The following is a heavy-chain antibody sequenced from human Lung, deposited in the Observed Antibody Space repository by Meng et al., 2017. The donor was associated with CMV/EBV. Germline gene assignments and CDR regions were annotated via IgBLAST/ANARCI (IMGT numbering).Heavy chain of an antibody. CDR1: GFTVTRNW. CDR3: ARPIEGIRETLDY. Sequence: GESMKISCAASGFTVTRNWMTWVRQAQGKGLEWVANINEDGTDKNYLDSVKGRFTISRDNVKKSVYLQMNTLRGEDTAVYYCARPIEGIRETLDYWGQGTLVTFSS. V-gene: IGHV3-7*01. D-gene: IGHD3-10*01. CDR2: INEDGTDK. J-gene: IGHJ4*02.